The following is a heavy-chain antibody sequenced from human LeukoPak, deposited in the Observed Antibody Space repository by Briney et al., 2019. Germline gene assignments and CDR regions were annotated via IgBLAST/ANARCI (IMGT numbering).Heavy chain of an antibody. V-gene: IGHV3-33*01. CDR3: ARDRDLTYYDSAAFDS. J-gene: IGHJ3*02. D-gene: IGHD3-22*01. CDR1: RFTFSNYS. CDR2: IWYNGTNK. Sequence: PGGALRLSCAASRFTFSNYSMHWGRQAPGTGREWVAVIWYNGTNKYYADSVKGRFPISRDNSKNTLYLQMNSLRAEDTAVYYCARDRDLTYYDSAAFDSWGHGTMVTVSS.